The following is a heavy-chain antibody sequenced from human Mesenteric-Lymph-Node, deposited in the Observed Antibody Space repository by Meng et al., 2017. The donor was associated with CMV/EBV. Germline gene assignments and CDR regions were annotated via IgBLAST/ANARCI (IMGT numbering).Heavy chain of an antibody. D-gene: IGHD3-9*01. J-gene: IGHJ6*02. CDR3: ARAEGSDWFDYSYYGMDV. V-gene: IGHV1-2*02. Sequence: ASVKVSCKASGYTFTGYHIHWVRQAPGQGLEWMGWVNPNSGGTKYAQKFQGRVTMTRDSSISTAYMELSSLGSDDTAVFYCARAEGSDWFDYSYYGMDVWGQGTTVTVSS. CDR1: GYTFTGYH. CDR2: VNPNSGGT.